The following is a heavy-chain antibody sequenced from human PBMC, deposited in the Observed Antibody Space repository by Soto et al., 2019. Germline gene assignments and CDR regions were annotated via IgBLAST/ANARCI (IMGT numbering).Heavy chain of an antibody. Sequence: PGESLKISCAASGFIFSNAWMSWVRQAPGKGLEWVGRIKSKINGGTTDYAAPVRGRFSISRDDSKNTLYLQMNSLKTEDTAVYYCTTDDPINRYWGQGTLVTVSS. V-gene: IGHV3-15*01. CDR3: TTDDPINRY. CDR2: IKSKINGGTT. J-gene: IGHJ4*02. CDR1: GFIFSNAW.